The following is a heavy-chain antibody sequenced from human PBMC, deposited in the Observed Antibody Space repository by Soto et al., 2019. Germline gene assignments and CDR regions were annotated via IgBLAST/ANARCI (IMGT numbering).Heavy chain of an antibody. Sequence: QVQLQESGPGLVKPSQTLSLTCTVSGGSISSGGYYWSWSRQHPGKGLGWIGYIYYSGSTYYNPSLKSRVTISVDTSKNQFSLKLSSVTAADTAVYYCARELRFGEDYYGMDVWGQGTTVTVSS. CDR3: ARELRFGEDYYGMDV. CDR1: GGSISSGGYY. V-gene: IGHV4-31*03. D-gene: IGHD3-10*01. J-gene: IGHJ6*02. CDR2: IYYSGST.